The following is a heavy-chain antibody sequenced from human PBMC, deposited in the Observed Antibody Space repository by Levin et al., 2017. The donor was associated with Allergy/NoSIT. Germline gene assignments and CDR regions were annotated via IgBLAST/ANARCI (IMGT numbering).Heavy chain of an antibody. CDR3: AREGERGRWFDP. J-gene: IGHJ5*02. D-gene: IGHD1-1*01. Sequence: SVKVSCKASGGTFSSYAISWVRQAPGQGLEWMGGIIPIFGTANYAQKFQGRVTITADKSTSTAYMELSSLRSEDTAVYYCAREGERGRWFDPWGQGTLVTVSS. V-gene: IGHV1-69*06. CDR2: IIPIFGTA. CDR1: GGTFSSYA.